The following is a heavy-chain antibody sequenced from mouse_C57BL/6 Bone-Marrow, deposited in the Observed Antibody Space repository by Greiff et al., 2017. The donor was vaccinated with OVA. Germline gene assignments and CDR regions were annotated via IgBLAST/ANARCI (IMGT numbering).Heavy chain of an antibody. CDR1: GYTFTSYW. CDR2: IDPSDSYT. D-gene: IGHD2-4*01. J-gene: IGHJ3*01. CDR3: ARGIYYDYDWFAY. Sequence: QVQLQQPGAELVMPGASVKLSCTASGYTFTSYWMHWVKQRPGQGLEWIGEIDPSDSYTNYNQKFKGKSTLTVDKSSSTAYMQLSSLTSEDSAVYYCARGIYYDYDWFAYWGQGTLVTVSA. V-gene: IGHV1-69*01.